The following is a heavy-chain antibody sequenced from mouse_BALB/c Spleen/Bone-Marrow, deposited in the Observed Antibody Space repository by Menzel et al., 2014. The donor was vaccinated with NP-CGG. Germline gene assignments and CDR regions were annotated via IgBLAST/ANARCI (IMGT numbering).Heavy chain of an antibody. CDR2: IYPSDSYT. D-gene: IGHD1-1*01. Sequence: QVQLQQSGAELVRPGASVKLSCKASGYTFTSYWINWVKQRPGQGLEWIGNIYPSDSYTNYNQKFKDKATLTVDKSSSTDYMQLSSPTSEDSAVYYCTRGYYGSSYDYWGQGTTLTVSS. CDR3: TRGYYGSSYDY. CDR1: GYTFTSYW. J-gene: IGHJ2*01. V-gene: IGHV1-69*02.